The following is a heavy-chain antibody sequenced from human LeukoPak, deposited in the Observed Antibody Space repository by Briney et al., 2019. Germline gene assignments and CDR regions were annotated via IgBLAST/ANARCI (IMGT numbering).Heavy chain of an antibody. CDR2: IYYSGST. CDR1: GGSISSSSYY. CDR3: ARDLYSYPDY. Sequence: SETLSLTCTVSGGSISSSSYYWGWIRQPPGKGLEWIGSIYYSGSTYYNPSLESRVTISVDTSKNQFSLKLSSVTAADTAVYYCARDLYSYPDYWGQGTLVTVSS. D-gene: IGHD5-18*01. J-gene: IGHJ4*02. V-gene: IGHV4-39*07.